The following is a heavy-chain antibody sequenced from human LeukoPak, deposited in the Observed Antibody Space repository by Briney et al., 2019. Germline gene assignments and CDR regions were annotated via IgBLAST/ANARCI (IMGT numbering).Heavy chain of an antibody. CDR3: ARDKWLGVLTGYYTVPNWFDP. Sequence: GASVKVSCKASGYTFTSYGISWVRQAPGQGLEWMGWISAYNGNTNYAQKLQGRVTMTTDTSTSTAYMELRSLRSDDTAVYYCARDKWLGVLTGYYTVPNWFDPWGQGTLVTVSS. D-gene: IGHD3-9*01. CDR1: GYTFTSYG. V-gene: IGHV1-18*01. CDR2: ISAYNGNT. J-gene: IGHJ5*02.